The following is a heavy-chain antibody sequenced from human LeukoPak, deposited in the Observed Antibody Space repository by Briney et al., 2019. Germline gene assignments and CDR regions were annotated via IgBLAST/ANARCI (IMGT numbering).Heavy chain of an antibody. J-gene: IGHJ5*02. CDR3: ARDQIAARPEGWFDP. CDR2: IIPILGIA. Sequence: SVKVSCKASGGTFSSYAISWVRQAPGQGLEWMGRIIPILGIANYAQKFQGRVTITADKSTSTAYMELSSLRSEDTAVYYCARDQIAARPEGWFDPWGQGTLVTASS. D-gene: IGHD6-6*01. V-gene: IGHV1-69*04. CDR1: GGTFSSYA.